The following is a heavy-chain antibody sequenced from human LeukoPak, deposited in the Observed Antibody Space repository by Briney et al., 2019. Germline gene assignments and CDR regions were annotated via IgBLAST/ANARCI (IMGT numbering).Heavy chain of an antibody. CDR3: AKGSEVTTGAFDI. CDR2: IRYDGSNK. CDR1: GFTFSSYG. V-gene: IGHV3-30*02. D-gene: IGHD4-17*01. Sequence: WGSLRLSCAASGFTFSSYGMHWVRQAPGKGLEWVAFIRYDGSNKYYADSVKGRFTISRDNSKSTLYLQMNSLRAEDTAVYYCAKGSEVTTGAFDIWGQGTMVTVSS. J-gene: IGHJ3*02.